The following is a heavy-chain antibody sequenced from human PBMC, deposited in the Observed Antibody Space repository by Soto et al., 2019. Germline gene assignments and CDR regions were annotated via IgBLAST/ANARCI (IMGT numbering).Heavy chain of an antibody. J-gene: IGHJ5*02. CDR2: ISGSGGST. Sequence: GGSLRLSCAASGFTFSSYAMSWFRQAPGKGLEWVSAISGSGGSTYYADSVKGRFTISRDNSKNTLYLQMNSLRAEDTVVYYCAKDPWSSPGSWFDPWGQGTLVTVSS. CDR1: GFTFSSYA. CDR3: AKDPWSSPGSWFDP. D-gene: IGHD3-10*01. V-gene: IGHV3-23*01.